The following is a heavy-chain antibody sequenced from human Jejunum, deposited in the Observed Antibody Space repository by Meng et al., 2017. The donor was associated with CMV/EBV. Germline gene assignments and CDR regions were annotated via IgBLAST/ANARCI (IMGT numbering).Heavy chain of an antibody. Sequence: QVQLVQSGAEVKKPGASVKVSCKASGYTFTSYAMHWVRQAPGQRLEWMGWINAVNGNTKYSQKFQGRVTITRDTSASTAYMELSSLRSEDTAVYYCARGEGYCTNGVCSPGYWGQGSLVTVSS. J-gene: IGHJ4*02. CDR3: ARGEGYCTNGVCSPGY. CDR1: GYTFTSYA. D-gene: IGHD2-8*01. V-gene: IGHV1-3*01. CDR2: INAVNGNT.